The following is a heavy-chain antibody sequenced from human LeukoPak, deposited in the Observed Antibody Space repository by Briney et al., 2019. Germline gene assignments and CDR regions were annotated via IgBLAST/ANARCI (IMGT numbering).Heavy chain of an antibody. CDR1: GYTFAGYY. J-gene: IGHJ6*02. Sequence: GASVKVSCKASGYTFAGYYMHWVRQAPGQGLEWMGWINPNSGGTNYAQKFQGRVTMTRDTSISTAYMELSRLRSGDTAVYYCARDSVKIAAAGSYYYGMDVWGQGTTVTVSS. CDR3: ARDSVKIAAAGSYYYGMDV. CDR2: INPNSGGT. V-gene: IGHV1-2*02. D-gene: IGHD6-13*01.